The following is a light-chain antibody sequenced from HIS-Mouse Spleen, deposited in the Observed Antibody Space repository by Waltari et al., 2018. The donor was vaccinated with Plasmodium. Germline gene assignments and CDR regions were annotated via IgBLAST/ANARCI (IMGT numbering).Light chain of an antibody. J-gene: IGKJ1*01. Sequence: EIVMTQSPATLSVSPGARATLSCRASQSVSSNLAWYQQKPGQSPRLLIYGASTRATGIPARFSGSGSGTEFTLTISSLQSEEFAVYYCQQYNNWPAWTFGQGTKVEIK. CDR3: QQYNNWPAWT. CDR2: GAS. CDR1: QSVSSN. V-gene: IGKV3-15*01.